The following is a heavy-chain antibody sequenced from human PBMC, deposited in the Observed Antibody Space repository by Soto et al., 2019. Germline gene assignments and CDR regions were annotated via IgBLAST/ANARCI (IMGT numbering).Heavy chain of an antibody. CDR2: ITPDGGST. D-gene: IGHD3-22*01. V-gene: IGHV1-46*01. CDR3: ARWFSDTSGSFSPLFDY. Sequence: ASVKVSCKASGYTFINSFMHWVRQAPGQGLEWVGIITPDGGSTRYAQKFQGRVTMTRDTSASTVYMELSSLRSEDTAVYYCARWFSDTSGSFSPLFDYWGQGTLVTVSS. CDR1: GYTFINSF. J-gene: IGHJ4*02.